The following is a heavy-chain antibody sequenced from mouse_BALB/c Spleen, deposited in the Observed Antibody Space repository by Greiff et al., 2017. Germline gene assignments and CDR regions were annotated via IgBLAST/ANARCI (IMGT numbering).Heavy chain of an antibody. Sequence: QVQLQQSGPELVKPGASVRISCKASGYTFTSYYIHWVKQRPGQGLEWIGWIYPGNVNTKYNEKFKGKATLTADKSSSTAYMQLSSLTSEDSAVYFCARKDGSTSPFAYWGQGTLVTVSA. V-gene: IGHV1S56*01. J-gene: IGHJ3*01. D-gene: IGHD1-1*01. CDR2: IYPGNVNT. CDR3: ARKDGSTSPFAY. CDR1: GYTFTSYY.